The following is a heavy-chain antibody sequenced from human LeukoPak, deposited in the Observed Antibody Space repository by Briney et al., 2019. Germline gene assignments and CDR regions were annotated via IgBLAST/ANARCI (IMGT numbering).Heavy chain of an antibody. V-gene: IGHV3-30*02. CDR1: GFMFDGYG. CDR3: AKDSAWGRYDD. D-gene: IGHD3-16*01. J-gene: IGHJ1*01. Sequence: GGSLRLSCAASGFMFDGYGMHWVRQAPGKGLEWVAIIMYDGSNKYYADSVKGRFTISRDNSKNIVYLQMNSLRGEDTAVYYCAKDSAWGRYDDWGQGTLVTVSS. CDR2: IMYDGSNK.